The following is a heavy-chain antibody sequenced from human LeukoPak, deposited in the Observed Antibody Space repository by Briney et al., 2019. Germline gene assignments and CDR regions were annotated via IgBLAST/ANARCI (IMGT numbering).Heavy chain of an antibody. D-gene: IGHD6-6*01. CDR1: GYTFTGYY. Sequence: ASVKVSCKASGYTFTGYYMHWVRQAPGQGLEWMGWINPNSGGTNYAQKFQGRVTMTRDTSISTAYMELCRLRSDDTAVYYCARGFGKQLAVLYYFDYWGQGTLVTVSS. CDR3: ARGFGKQLAVLYYFDY. J-gene: IGHJ4*02. V-gene: IGHV1-2*02. CDR2: INPNSGGT.